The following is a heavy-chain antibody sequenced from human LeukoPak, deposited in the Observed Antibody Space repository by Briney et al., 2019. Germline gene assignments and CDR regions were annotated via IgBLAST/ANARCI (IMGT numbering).Heavy chain of an antibody. J-gene: IGHJ4*02. CDR1: GYTFTSYD. V-gene: IGHV1-8*03. CDR2: MNPNSGNT. CDR3: ARGPRWEPTDY. Sequence: ASVKVSCKASGYTFTSYDINWVRQATGQGLEWMGWMNPNSGNTGYAQKFQGRVTITRNTSISTAYMELSSLRSDDTAVYYCARGPRWEPTDYWGQGTLVTVPS. D-gene: IGHD1-26*01.